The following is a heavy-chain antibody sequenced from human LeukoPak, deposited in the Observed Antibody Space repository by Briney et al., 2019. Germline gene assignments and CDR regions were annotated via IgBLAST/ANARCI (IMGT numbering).Heavy chain of an antibody. J-gene: IGHJ6*03. Sequence: SQTLSLTCTVSGGSISSGSYYWSWIRQPAGKGLEWIGRIYTSGSTNYNPSLKSRVTISVDKSKNQFSLKLSSVTAADTAVYYCARTPPMPSEYSSSSGYMDVWGKGTTVTVSS. V-gene: IGHV4-61*02. CDR3: ARTPPMPSEYSSSSGYMDV. CDR1: GGSISSGSYY. CDR2: IYTSGST. D-gene: IGHD6-6*01.